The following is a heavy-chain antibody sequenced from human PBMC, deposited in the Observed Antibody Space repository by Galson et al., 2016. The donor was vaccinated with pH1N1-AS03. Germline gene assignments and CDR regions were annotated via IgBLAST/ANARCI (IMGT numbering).Heavy chain of an antibody. CDR1: GFNFTDFY. J-gene: IGHJ3*01. CDR2: ISVTGKTI. Sequence: SLRLSCAASGFNFTDFYVTWVRQAPGKGLEWLSSISVTGKTIYYADSVKGRFTISRDNAKNSVYLQMDRLSAEDTALYYCVRDHFHAFDVWGQGTVVTVSS. CDR3: VRDHFHAFDV. V-gene: IGHV3-11*04.